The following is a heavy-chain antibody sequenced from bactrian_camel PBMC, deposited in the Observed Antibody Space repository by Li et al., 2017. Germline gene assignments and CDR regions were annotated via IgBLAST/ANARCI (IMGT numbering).Heavy chain of an antibody. Sequence: HVQLVESGGGSVQAGGSLKLSCVASEYILGICRMEWYRQAPGKERELVVSVDDYGMTRYADSVKGRFSISQDNAVTVNLQMDSLATEDTGVYYCAADFARSRYTSCSREYGQGTQVTVS. J-gene: IGHJ4*01. CDR1: EYILGICR. D-gene: IGHD2*01. CDR2: VDDYGMT. V-gene: IGHV3S53*01.